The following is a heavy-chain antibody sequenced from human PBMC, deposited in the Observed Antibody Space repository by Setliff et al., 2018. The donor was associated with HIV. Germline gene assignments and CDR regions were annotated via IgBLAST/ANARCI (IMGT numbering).Heavy chain of an antibody. Sequence: ASVKVSCKASGYTFPNYGITWVRQAPGQGLEWMGWISAYNGNTNYAQTLQGRVTMTTGTSTTTAYMELRSPRSDDTAVYYCAREGWGSGYAFDIWGQGTMVTVSS. J-gene: IGHJ3*02. V-gene: IGHV1-18*01. CDR3: AREGWGSGYAFDI. D-gene: IGHD3-22*01. CDR1: GYTFPNYG. CDR2: ISAYNGNT.